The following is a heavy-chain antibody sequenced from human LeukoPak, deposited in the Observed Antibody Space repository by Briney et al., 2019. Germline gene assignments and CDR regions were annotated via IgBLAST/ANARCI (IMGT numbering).Heavy chain of an antibody. D-gene: IGHD6-19*01. J-gene: IGHJ3*02. CDR1: GFSFSDYY. CDR2: ISRGGSSK. CDR3: ARERRQWQPFDI. Sequence: PGGSLRLSCAASGFSFSDYYMSWIRQAPGKGLEWVSSISRGGSSKYSADSVKGRFTISRDNTDNSLFLQMSSLRAEDTAVYYCARERRQWQPFDIWGQGTMVTVSS. V-gene: IGHV3-11*04.